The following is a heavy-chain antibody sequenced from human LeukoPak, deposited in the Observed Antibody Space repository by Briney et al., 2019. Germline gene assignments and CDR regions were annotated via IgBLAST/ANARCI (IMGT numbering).Heavy chain of an antibody. CDR2: ISAYNGNA. Sequence: ASVKVSCKASGYTFTSYGISWVRQAPGQGLEWMGWISAYNGNANYAQKLQGRVTMTTDTSTSTAYMELRSLRSDDTAVYYCVFDVPAAAFDIWGQGTMVTVSS. CDR1: GYTFTSYG. D-gene: IGHD2-2*01. CDR3: VFDVPAAAFDI. V-gene: IGHV1-18*01. J-gene: IGHJ3*02.